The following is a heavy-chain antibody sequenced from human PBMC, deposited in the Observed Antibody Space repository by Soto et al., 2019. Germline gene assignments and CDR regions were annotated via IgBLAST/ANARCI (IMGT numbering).Heavy chain of an antibody. Sequence: GESLKISCQGSGFDFGTSWIAWVRQMPGKGPEWMAIIYPGASDTKYSPSFRDHVTISADKSISTAYLQWSSLKASDSAIYYCARSDYGDYRRRFDSRCQGTLGTVSS. CDR2: IYPGASDT. V-gene: IGHV5-51*01. CDR3: ARSDYGDYRRRFDS. J-gene: IGHJ5*01. CDR1: GFDFGTSW. D-gene: IGHD4-17*01.